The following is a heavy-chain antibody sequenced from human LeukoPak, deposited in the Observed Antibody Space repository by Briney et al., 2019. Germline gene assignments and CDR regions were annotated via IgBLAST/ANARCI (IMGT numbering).Heavy chain of an antibody. Sequence: GGSLRLSFAASGFTFSSYSMNWVRQAPGKGLEWVSSISSSSSTIYYADSVKGRFTISRDNAKNSLYLQMNSLRAEDTAVYYCARAWELLTIQHWGQGTLVTVSS. CDR2: ISSSSSTI. CDR1: GFTFSSYS. J-gene: IGHJ1*01. CDR3: ARAWELLTIQH. D-gene: IGHD1-26*01. V-gene: IGHV3-48*01.